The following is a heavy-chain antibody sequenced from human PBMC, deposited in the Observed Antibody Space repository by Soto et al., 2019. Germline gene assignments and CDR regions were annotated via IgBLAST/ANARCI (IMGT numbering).Heavy chain of an antibody. CDR2: IIPMLGIA. Sequence: QVQLLQSGAEVKKPGSSVKVSCKASGGTFSSYTFSWVRQAPGQGLEWMGRIIPMLGIANYAQKFQGRVTITADKSTSTAYMELSSLRSEDTAVYYCANRGYSYGFVIYWGQGTLVTVSS. CDR1: GGTFSSYT. CDR3: ANRGYSYGFVIY. D-gene: IGHD5-18*01. V-gene: IGHV1-69*02. J-gene: IGHJ4*02.